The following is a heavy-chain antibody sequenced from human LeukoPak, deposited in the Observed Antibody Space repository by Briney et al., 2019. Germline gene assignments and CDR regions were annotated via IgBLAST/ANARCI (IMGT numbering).Heavy chain of an antibody. V-gene: IGHV3-21*01. J-gene: IGHJ3*02. CDR2: ISSSSSYI. D-gene: IGHD2-21*01. CDR1: GFTFSSYS. CDR3: AGSNYWGSRAFDI. Sequence: GGSLRLSCAASGFTFSSYSMNWVRQAPGKGLEWVSSISSSSSYIYYADSVKGRFTISRDNAKNSLYLQMNSPRAEDTAVYYCAGSNYWGSRAFDIWGQGTMVTVSS.